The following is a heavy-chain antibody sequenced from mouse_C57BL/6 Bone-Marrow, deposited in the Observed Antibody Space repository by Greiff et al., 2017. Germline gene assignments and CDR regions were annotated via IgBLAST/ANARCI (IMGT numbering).Heavy chain of an antibody. Sequence: VQLQQSGAELMKPGASVKLSCKASGYTFTGYWIEWVKQRPGHGLEWIGDILPGNGSTNYNKKFKGKATLTADKSSNTAYMQQSSLTTEDSAIYYCAREGYYDRMDYWGQGTSVTVSS. CDR3: AREGYYDRMDY. D-gene: IGHD2-4*01. CDR1: GYTFTGYW. J-gene: IGHJ4*01. V-gene: IGHV1-9*01. CDR2: ILPGNGST.